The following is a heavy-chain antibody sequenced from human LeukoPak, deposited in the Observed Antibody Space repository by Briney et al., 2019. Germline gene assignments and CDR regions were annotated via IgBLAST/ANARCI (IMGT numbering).Heavy chain of an antibody. CDR3: ARAAELLGLQFDY. Sequence: ASVKVSCKVSGYTLTELSMHWVRQAPGQGLEWMGRIIPIFGTANYAQKFQGRVTITTDESTSTAYMELSSLRSEDTAVYYCARAAELLGLQFDYWGQGTLVTVSS. V-gene: IGHV1-69*05. CDR1: GYTLTELS. J-gene: IGHJ4*02. CDR2: IIPIFGTA. D-gene: IGHD1-26*01.